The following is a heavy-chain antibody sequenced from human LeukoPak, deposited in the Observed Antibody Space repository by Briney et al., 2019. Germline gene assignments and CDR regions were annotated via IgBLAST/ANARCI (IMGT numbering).Heavy chain of an antibody. V-gene: IGHV3-74*01. J-gene: IGHJ4*02. CDR1: GFTFSSYW. CDR2: INTDGSST. CDR3: ARDLGAAAGTIDY. D-gene: IGHD6-13*01. Sequence: GGSLRLSCAASGFTFSSYWMHWVRQAPGKGLVWVSRINTDGSSTNYADSVKGRFTISRDNAKNTLYLQMNSLRAEDTAVYYCARDLGAAAGTIDYWGQGTLVTVSS.